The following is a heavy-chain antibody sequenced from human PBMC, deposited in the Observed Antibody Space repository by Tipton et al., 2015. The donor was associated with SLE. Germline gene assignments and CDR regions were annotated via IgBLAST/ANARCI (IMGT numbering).Heavy chain of an antibody. Sequence: TLSLTCTVSGGSISSGSSYWSWIRQPAGEGLEWIGRIYKGGATNFNPSLKSRVSMSLDTPKNQFSLGLNSGTAADTAVYYCARGLFLDDFWSGSGRPYYMDVWGKGTTVTVSS. CDR3: ARGLFLDDFWSGSGRPYYMDV. V-gene: IGHV4-61*02. D-gene: IGHD3-3*01. CDR2: IYKGGAT. CDR1: GGSISSGSSY. J-gene: IGHJ6*03.